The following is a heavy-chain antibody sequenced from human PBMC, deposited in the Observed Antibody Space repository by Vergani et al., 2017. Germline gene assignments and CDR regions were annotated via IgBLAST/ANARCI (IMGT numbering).Heavy chain of an antibody. J-gene: IGHJ6*03. CDR3: ARVDTQVPATSHFYYMDV. V-gene: IGHV4-31*11. CDR2: IFYSGTT. CDR1: GGSISSGDHC. Sequence: QVQLQESGPGVVKPSQTLSLTCAVSGGSISSGDHCWTLIRQRPGKGLEWIGYIFYSGTTYDNPSLRSRLTISVDTSQNQFSLKLRSVTAADTAVYYCARVDTQVPATSHFYYMDVWGKWTTVVVSS. D-gene: IGHD6-25*01.